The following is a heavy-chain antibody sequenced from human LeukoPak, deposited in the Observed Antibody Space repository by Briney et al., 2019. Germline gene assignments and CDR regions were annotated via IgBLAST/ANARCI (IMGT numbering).Heavy chain of an antibody. Sequence: GGSLRLSCAAAGFDFSDFWMSWVRQVPGKGLEWVATIKKDGSETHYVDSVKGRFTISRHNAESSLYLQMNSLRAEDTAVHYCARDYKSPDFWAGYPPYHHDHWGQGTLVTVSS. CDR1: GFDFSDFW. J-gene: IGHJ4*02. D-gene: IGHD3/OR15-3a*01. CDR2: IKKDGSET. CDR3: ARDYKSPDFWAGYPPYHHDH. V-gene: IGHV3-7*01.